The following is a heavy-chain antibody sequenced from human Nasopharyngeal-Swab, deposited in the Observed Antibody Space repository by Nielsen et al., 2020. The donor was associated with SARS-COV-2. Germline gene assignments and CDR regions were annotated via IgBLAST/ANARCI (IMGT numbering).Heavy chain of an antibody. CDR3: AREKSRITIFGVSRSYFDY. Sequence: GESLKISCAASGFTFSSYEMNWVRQAPGKGLEWVSYINSSGSTIYYADSVKGRFTISRDNAKNSLYLQMNSLRAEDTAVYYCAREKSRITIFGVSRSYFDYWGQGTLVTVSS. V-gene: IGHV3-48*03. D-gene: IGHD3-3*01. CDR2: INSSGSTI. J-gene: IGHJ4*02. CDR1: GFTFSSYE.